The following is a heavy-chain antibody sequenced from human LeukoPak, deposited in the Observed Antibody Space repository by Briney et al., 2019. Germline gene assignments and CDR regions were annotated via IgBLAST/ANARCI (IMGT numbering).Heavy chain of an antibody. J-gene: IGHJ5*02. CDR2: ISSSSYI. V-gene: IGHV3-21*01. CDR1: GFTFSSYP. D-gene: IGHD3-16*02. Sequence: PGGSLRLSCAASGFTFSSYPMNWVRQAPGKGLEWVSSISSSSYIYYADSVKGRFTISRDNAKNSLYLQMNSLRAEDTAVYYCARDREGDYIWGSYRPDWFDPWGQGTLVTVSS. CDR3: ARDREGDYIWGSYRPDWFDP.